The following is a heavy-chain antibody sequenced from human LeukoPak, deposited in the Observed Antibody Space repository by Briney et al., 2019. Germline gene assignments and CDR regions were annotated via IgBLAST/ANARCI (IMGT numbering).Heavy chain of an antibody. D-gene: IGHD4-17*01. V-gene: IGHV3-21*01. CDR1: GFTFSSYS. CDR2: ISSSSTYV. Sequence: GGSLRLSCAASGFTFSSYSMNWVRQAPGKGLEWVSYISSSSTYVYYADSVKGRFTVSRDNAQNSLHLQMNSLRAEDTAVYYCASNVTTTPITTGGAFNIWGQGTMVTVSS. CDR3: ASNVTTTPITTGGAFNI. J-gene: IGHJ3*02.